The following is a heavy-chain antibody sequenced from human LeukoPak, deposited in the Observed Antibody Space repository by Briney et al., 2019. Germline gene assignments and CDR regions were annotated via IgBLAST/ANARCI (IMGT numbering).Heavy chain of an antibody. Sequence: PGGSLRLSCAASGFTFSTYWMSWVRQAPGKGLEWVANIKQDGREKYYVDSVKGRFTISRDNAKNSLFLQMNSLRAEDTAVYYCARVRCSSNSCFPDYWGQGTLVTVSS. CDR2: IKQDGREK. CDR3: ARVRCSSNSCFPDY. V-gene: IGHV3-7*01. J-gene: IGHJ4*02. D-gene: IGHD2-2*01. CDR1: GFTFSTYW.